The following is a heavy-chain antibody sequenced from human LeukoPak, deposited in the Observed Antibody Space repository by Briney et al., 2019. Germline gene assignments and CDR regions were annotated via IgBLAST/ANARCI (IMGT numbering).Heavy chain of an antibody. CDR3: ARSYYGSGSYYSWFDP. V-gene: IGHV1-2*02. J-gene: IGHJ5*02. D-gene: IGHD3-10*01. CDR1: GYTFTCYY. Sequence: ASVKVSCKASGYTFTCYYMHWVRQAPGQGLEWMGWINPNSGGTDYAQKFQGRVTMTRDTSISTAYMELSRLRSDDTAVYYCARSYYGSGSYYSWFDPWGQGTLVTVSS. CDR2: INPNSGGT.